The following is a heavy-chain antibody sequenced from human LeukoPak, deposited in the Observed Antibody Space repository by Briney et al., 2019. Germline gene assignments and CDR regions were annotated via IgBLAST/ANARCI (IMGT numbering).Heavy chain of an antibody. Sequence: GESLKISCKGSGYSFTSYWIGWVRQMPGKGLEWMGIIYPGDSDTGYSPSFQGQVTISADKSISTAYLQWSSLKASDTAMYYCARLTVGTAMVRGYYMDVWGKGTTVTVSS. J-gene: IGHJ6*03. V-gene: IGHV5-51*01. CDR3: ARLTVGTAMVRGYYMDV. CDR1: GYSFTSYW. CDR2: IYPGDSDT. D-gene: IGHD5-18*01.